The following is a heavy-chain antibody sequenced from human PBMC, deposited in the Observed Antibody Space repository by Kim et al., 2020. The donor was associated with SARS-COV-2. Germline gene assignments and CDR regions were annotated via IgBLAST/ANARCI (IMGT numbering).Heavy chain of an antibody. CDR3: ARGPHIAARGLMDY. V-gene: IGHV1-69*13. D-gene: IGHD6-6*01. CDR2: IIPIFGTA. J-gene: IGHJ4*02. Sequence: SVKVSCKASGGTFSSYAISWVRQAPGQGLEWMGGIIPIFGTANYAQKFQGRVTITADESTSTAYMELSSLRSEDTAVYYCARGPHIAARGLMDYWGQGTLVTVSS. CDR1: GGTFSSYA.